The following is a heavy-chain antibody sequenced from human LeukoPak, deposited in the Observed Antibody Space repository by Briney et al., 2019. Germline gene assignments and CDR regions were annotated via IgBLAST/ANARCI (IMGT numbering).Heavy chain of an antibody. D-gene: IGHD3-10*01. CDR2: ISSNRSYI. Sequence: NPGGSLRLSCAASGFTFSSYSMNWVRQAPGKGLEWVSSISSNRSYISYADSVKGRFTISRDNAKNSLYLQMNSLKAEDTAVYYCARMFGGYGSGPVYFYYGMDVWGQGTTVAVSS. CDR3: ARMFGGYGSGPVYFYYGMDV. J-gene: IGHJ6*02. CDR1: GFTFSSYS. V-gene: IGHV3-21*01.